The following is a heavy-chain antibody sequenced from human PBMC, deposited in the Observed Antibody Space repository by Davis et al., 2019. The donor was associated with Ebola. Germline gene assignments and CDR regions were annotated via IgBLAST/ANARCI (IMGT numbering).Heavy chain of an antibody. D-gene: IGHD3-22*01. V-gene: IGHV1-69*13. CDR3: ARDRLGYYDRFDY. CDR2: IIPIFGTA. Sequence: SVKVSCKASGGTFSSYAISWVRQAPGQGLEWMGGIIPIFGTANYAQKFQGRVTITADESTSTAYMELSSLRSEDTAVYYCARDRLGYYDRFDYWGQGTLVTVSS. CDR1: GGTFSSYA. J-gene: IGHJ4*02.